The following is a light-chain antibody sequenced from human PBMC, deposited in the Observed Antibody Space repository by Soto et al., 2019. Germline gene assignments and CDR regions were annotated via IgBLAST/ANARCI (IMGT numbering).Light chain of an antibody. CDR2: EVT. CDR3: SSYTGANTSYV. Sequence: QSVLTQPPSASGSPGQSVTISCTGTSSDVGGYDYVSWYQQHPGKAPKLMIYEVTIRPSGVSDRFSGSKSGNTASLTVSGLQAEDEADDECSSYTGANTSYVFGKGTKITV. J-gene: IGLJ1*01. V-gene: IGLV2-8*01. CDR1: SSDVGGYDY.